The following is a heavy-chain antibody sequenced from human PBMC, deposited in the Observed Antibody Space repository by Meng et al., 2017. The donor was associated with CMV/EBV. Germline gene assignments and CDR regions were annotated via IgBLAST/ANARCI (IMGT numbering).Heavy chain of an antibody. CDR1: GGTFSSYA. CDR3: ARGNWNYRVYGMDV. V-gene: IGHV1-69*05. CDR2: IIPIFGTA. Sequence: SVKVSCKASGGTFSSYAISWMRQAPGQGLEWMGGIIPIFGTANYAQKFQGRVTITTDESTSTAYMELSSLRSEDTAVYYCARGNWNYRVYGMDVWGQGTTVTVSS. D-gene: IGHD1-7*01. J-gene: IGHJ6*02.